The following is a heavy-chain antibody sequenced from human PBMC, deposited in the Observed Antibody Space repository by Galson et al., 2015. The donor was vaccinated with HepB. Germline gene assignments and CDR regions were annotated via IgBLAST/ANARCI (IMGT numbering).Heavy chain of an antibody. J-gene: IGHJ4*02. Sequence: SLRLSCAASGFIVRTSYMSWVRQAPGKGLEWVSTIYSGGHGYYTDSVKGRFSISRDTNKNTIYLQMNNLRADDTAVYYCASPFCIDGNCYPLWHWGQGTLVTVSS. CDR2: IYSGGHG. CDR1: GFIVRTSY. CDR3: ASPFCIDGNCYPLWH. D-gene: IGHD2-15*01. V-gene: IGHV3-53*01.